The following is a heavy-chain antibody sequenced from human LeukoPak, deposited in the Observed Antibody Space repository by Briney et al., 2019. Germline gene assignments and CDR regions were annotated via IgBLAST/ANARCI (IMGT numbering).Heavy chain of an antibody. CDR2: ISSSSSYI. Sequence: GGSLRLSCAASGFTFSTYSMNWVRQAPGKGLEWVSSISSSSSYIYYADSVKGRFTISRDNAKNSLYLQMNSLRAEDTAVYCCARCNWNYALDYWGQGTLVTVSS. D-gene: IGHD1-7*01. CDR3: ARCNWNYALDY. CDR1: GFTFSTYS. V-gene: IGHV3-21*01. J-gene: IGHJ4*02.